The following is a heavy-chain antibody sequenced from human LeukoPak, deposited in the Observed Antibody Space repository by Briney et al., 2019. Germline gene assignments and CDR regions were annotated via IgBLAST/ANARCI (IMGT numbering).Heavy chain of an antibody. CDR2: ISSSSSYI. Sequence: GGSLRLSCAASGFTFSSYSMNWVRQAPGKGLEWVSSISSSSSYIYYADSVKGRFTISRDNAKNSLYLQMNSLRAEDTAVYYCAKERLAYCGGDCYEDYWGQGTLVTVSS. D-gene: IGHD2-21*02. CDR3: AKERLAYCGGDCYEDY. J-gene: IGHJ4*02. V-gene: IGHV3-21*01. CDR1: GFTFSSYS.